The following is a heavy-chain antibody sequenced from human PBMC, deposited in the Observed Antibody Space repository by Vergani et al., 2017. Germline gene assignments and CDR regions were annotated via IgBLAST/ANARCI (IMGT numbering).Heavy chain of an antibody. CDR2: IYSTGST. CDR3: ARLRDGSGSYYNAYFDY. J-gene: IGHJ4*02. Sequence: QVQLQESGPGLVKPSQTLSLTCSVSGDSISSGVYYWNWIRQHPGKGLEWIGYIYSTGSTHHNPSLRRRINMSVDTSKNQFSLKLNSVTAADTAMYYCARLRDGSGSYYNAYFDYWGQGTLVTVSS. CDR1: GDSISSGVYY. D-gene: IGHD3-10*01. V-gene: IGHV4-31*03.